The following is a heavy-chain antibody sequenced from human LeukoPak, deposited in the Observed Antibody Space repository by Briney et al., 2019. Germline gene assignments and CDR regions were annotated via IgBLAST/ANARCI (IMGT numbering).Heavy chain of an antibody. J-gene: IGHJ4*02. CDR3: AREYGDYQGPFDY. Sequence: ASVKVSCKASGYTFTGYYMHWVRQAPGQGLEWMGWINPNSGGTNYAQKFQGRVTITADKSTSTAYMELSSLRSEDTAVYYCAREYGDYQGPFDYWGQGTLVTVSS. D-gene: IGHD4-17*01. CDR1: GYTFTGYY. CDR2: INPNSGGT. V-gene: IGHV1-2*02.